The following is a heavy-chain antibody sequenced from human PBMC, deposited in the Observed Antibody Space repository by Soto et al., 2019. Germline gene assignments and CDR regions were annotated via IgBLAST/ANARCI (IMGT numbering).Heavy chain of an antibody. J-gene: IGHJ6*02. Sequence: LXLSCAASGFTVSINYMSWVRQAPGKGLECVSVIYSGGSTYYADSVKGRFTISRDNSKNTLYLQMNSLRAEDTAVYYCARGKYEYYYGMDVWGQGTTVTVSS. CDR2: IYSGGST. CDR3: ARGKYEYYYGMDV. V-gene: IGHV3-53*01. D-gene: IGHD2-2*01. CDR1: GFTVSINY.